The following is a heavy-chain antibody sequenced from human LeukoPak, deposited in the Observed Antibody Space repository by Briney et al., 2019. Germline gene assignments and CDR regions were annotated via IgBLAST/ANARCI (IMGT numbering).Heavy chain of an antibody. D-gene: IGHD3-10*01. J-gene: IGHJ5*02. CDR2: INHSGST. V-gene: IGHV4-34*01. Sequence: SETLSLTYAVYGGSFSGYYWSWIRQPPGKGLEWIGEINHSGSTNYNPSLKSRVTISVDTSKNQFSLKLSSVTAADTAVHYCARSPRYEDYYGSGSNWFDPWGQGTLVTVSS. CDR3: ARSPRYEDYYGSGSNWFDP. CDR1: GGSFSGYY.